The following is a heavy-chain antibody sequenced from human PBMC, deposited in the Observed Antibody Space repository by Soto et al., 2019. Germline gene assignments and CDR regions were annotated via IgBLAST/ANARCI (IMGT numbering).Heavy chain of an antibody. Sequence: GGSLRLACAASGFTFSSYGMHWVRQAPGKGLEWVAVIWYDGSNKYYADSVKGRFTISRDNSKNTLYLQMNSLRAEDTAVYYCARDGFGDCSGGSCLESPGYIQHWGQATLVTVSS. V-gene: IGHV3-33*01. CDR3: ARDGFGDCSGGSCLESPGYIQH. CDR1: GFTFSSYG. D-gene: IGHD2-15*01. CDR2: IWYDGSNK. J-gene: IGHJ1*01.